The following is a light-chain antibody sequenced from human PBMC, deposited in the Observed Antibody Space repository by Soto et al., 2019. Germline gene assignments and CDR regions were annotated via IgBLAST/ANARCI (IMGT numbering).Light chain of an antibody. V-gene: IGKV3-15*01. CDR3: QQYNNWPRT. Sequence: EIVLTQSPGTLSLSPGERATLSCSPSQSVSSNLAWYQQRPGQAPRLLIYGASTRATGIPARFSGSGSGTEFTLTISSLQSEDFAVYYCQQYNNWPRTFGQGTKVDIK. CDR1: QSVSSN. J-gene: IGKJ1*01. CDR2: GAS.